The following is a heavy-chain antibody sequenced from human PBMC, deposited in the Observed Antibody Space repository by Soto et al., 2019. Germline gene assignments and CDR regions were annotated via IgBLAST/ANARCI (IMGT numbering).Heavy chain of an antibody. D-gene: IGHD3-10*01. Sequence: QVQVVESGGGVVQPGRSLRLSCAASGFTFSDYPMHWVRQAPGKGLEWVAVISYDGSDEYYADSVKGRFTISRDNSKNTLYLQMSSLRAEDTAVYSCARDREFGDHNWFDPWGQGTLVTVSS. CDR1: GFTFSDYP. V-gene: IGHV3-30-3*01. J-gene: IGHJ5*02. CDR2: ISYDGSDE. CDR3: ARDREFGDHNWFDP.